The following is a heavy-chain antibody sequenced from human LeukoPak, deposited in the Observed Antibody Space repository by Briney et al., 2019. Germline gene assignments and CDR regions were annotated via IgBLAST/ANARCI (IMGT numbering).Heavy chain of an antibody. D-gene: IGHD2-15*01. J-gene: IGHJ5*02. V-gene: IGHV4-34*01. CDR1: GGSFSDYS. CDR2: INHSGST. Sequence: SETLSLTCAVYGGSFSDYSWSWIRQPLGKGLEWIGEINHSGSTNYNPSLKSRVTMSIDTSKNQFSVKLSSVTAADTAVYYCARHGVATWFDPWGQGTLVTVSS. CDR3: ARHGVATWFDP.